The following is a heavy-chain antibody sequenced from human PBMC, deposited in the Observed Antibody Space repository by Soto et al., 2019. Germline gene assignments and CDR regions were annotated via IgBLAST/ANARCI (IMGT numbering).Heavy chain of an antibody. CDR3: ARHGVDGYWYFDL. V-gene: IGHV4-39*01. CDR1: GGSISSSDYY. CDR2: IYYSGSA. Sequence: SETLSLTCTVSGGSISSSDYYWGWIRQPPGKGLEWIGNIYYSGSASYNPSLKSRVTISVDTSKNQFSLKLSSVTAADTAVYYCARHGVDGYWYFDLWGRGTLVTVSS. J-gene: IGHJ2*01. D-gene: IGHD2-15*01.